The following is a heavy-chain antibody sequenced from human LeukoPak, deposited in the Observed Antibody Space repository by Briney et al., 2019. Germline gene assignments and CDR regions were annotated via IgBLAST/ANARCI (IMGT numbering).Heavy chain of an antibody. V-gene: IGHV3-53*01. J-gene: IGHJ4*02. D-gene: IGHD2-2*01. CDR1: GFTVSTYY. CDR2: IYSGGST. Sequence: WGSLRLSCAASGFTVSTYYMTWVRQAPGKGLECVSVIYSGGSTYYADSVKGRFTVSRDNSKTTLYLQMNSLRAEDTAMYYCARGLGYCTSTTCLLPFDYWGQGTLVCVSS. CDR3: ARGLGYCTSTTCLLPFDY.